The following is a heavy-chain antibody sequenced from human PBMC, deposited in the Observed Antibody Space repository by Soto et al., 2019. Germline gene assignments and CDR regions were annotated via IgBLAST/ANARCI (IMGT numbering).Heavy chain of an antibody. J-gene: IGHJ4*02. CDR2: INHSGST. V-gene: IGHV4-34*01. Sequence: QVQLQQWGAGLLKPSETLSLTCAVYGGSFSGYYWSWIRQPPGKGLEWIGEINHSGSTNYNPSLKSRVTRSVDTSKNQFSLKLSSVTAADTAVYYCASSLFFDYWGQGTLVTVSS. CDR1: GGSFSGYY. CDR3: ASSLFFDY.